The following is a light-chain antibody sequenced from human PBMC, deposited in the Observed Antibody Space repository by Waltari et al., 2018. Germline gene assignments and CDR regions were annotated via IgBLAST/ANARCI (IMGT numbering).Light chain of an antibody. CDR3: CSYAGSTTWV. J-gene: IGLJ3*02. CDR2: EVT. CDR1: SSDVGSYNL. Sequence: QSALTQPASVSGSPGQSITISCTGTSSDVGSYNLVSWYQQHPGKAPKLMIYEVTKPPAGVSNRFSGSKSGNPASLTISGLHDEDDADYYCCSYAGSTTWVFGGGTKLTVL. V-gene: IGLV2-23*02.